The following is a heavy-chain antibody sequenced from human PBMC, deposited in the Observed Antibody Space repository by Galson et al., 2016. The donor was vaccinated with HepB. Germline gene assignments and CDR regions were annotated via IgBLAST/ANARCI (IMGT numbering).Heavy chain of an antibody. CDR3: ARDKLGSSFDLLHYYYGMDV. J-gene: IGHJ6*02. Sequence: SVKVSCKASGYTFSSYYMHWVRQAPGQGLEWMGIINPSGGRTSYAQKFQGRVTMTRDTSTSTVYMELSSLRSEDTAVYYCARDKLGSSFDLLHYYYGMDVWGQGTTVTVSS. CDR2: INPSGGRT. CDR1: GYTFSSYY. D-gene: IGHD3-16*01. V-gene: IGHV1-46*01.